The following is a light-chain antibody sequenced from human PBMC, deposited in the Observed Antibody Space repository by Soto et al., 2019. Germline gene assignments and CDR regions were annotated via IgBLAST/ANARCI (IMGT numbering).Light chain of an antibody. Sequence: DIQMTQSPSSLSASVGDRVTITCRASQSISSYLNWYQHKPGKAPKLLIYAASTLQSGVPSRFSGSGSGTDFTLTISSLQPDDFATYYCQHYNSYSEAFGQGTKVDIK. CDR1: QSISSY. CDR2: AAS. CDR3: QHYNSYSEA. V-gene: IGKV1-39*01. J-gene: IGKJ1*01.